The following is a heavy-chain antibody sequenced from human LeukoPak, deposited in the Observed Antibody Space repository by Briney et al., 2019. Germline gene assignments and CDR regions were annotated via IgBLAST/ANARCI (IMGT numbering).Heavy chain of an antibody. V-gene: IGHV3-7*05. Sequence: GGSLRLSCAASGFTFSRFWMNWVRQAPGRGLEWVANIDQSGGRNNYVDSVKGRFTISRDNAKNSLFLEMSSLRADDTAVYFCAVGTVAGNVFDYWGQGTLVTVSS. CDR3: AVGTVAGNVFDY. CDR1: GFTFSRFW. CDR2: IDQSGGRN. D-gene: IGHD6-19*01. J-gene: IGHJ4*02.